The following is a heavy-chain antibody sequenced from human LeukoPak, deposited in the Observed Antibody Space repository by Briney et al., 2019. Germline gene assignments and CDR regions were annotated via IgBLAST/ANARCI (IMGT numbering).Heavy chain of an antibody. J-gene: IGHJ3*02. CDR1: GGSFSGYY. D-gene: IGHD3-22*01. V-gene: IGHV4-34*01. CDR2: INHSGST. CDR3: ASSGSSGYFDAFDI. Sequence: SETLSLTCAVYGGSFSGYYWSWIRQPPGKGLEWIGEINHSGSTNYNPSLKSRVTISVDTSKSQFSLKLSSVTAADTAVYYCASSGSSGYFDAFDIWGQGTMVTVSS.